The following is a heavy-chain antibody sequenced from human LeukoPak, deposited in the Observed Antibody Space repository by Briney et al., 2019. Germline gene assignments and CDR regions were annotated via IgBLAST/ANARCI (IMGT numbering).Heavy chain of an antibody. CDR1: GYSFTSYW. V-gene: IGHV5-51*01. Sequence: GESPKISCKGSGYSFTSYWIGWVRQMPGKGLEWMGIIYPGDSDTRYSPSFQGQVTISAAKSISTAYLQWSSLKASDTAMYYCARGAARRSYYYYYMDVWGKGTTVTVSS. D-gene: IGHD6-6*01. J-gene: IGHJ6*03. CDR3: ARGAARRSYYYYYMDV. CDR2: IYPGDSDT.